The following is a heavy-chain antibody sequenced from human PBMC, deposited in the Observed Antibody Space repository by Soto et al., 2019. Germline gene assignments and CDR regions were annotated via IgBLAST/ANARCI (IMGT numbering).Heavy chain of an antibody. CDR2: IYYSGST. CDR1: GGSVSSGSYY. J-gene: IGHJ4*02. V-gene: IGHV4-61*01. D-gene: IGHD5-12*01. Sequence: SETLSLTCTVSGGSVSSGSYYWSWIRQPPGKGLEWIGYIYYSGSTNYNPSLKSRVTISVDTSKNQFSLKLSSVTAADTAVYYCARDYSRDGYNSRRFDYWGQGTLVTVSS. CDR3: ARDYSRDGYNSRRFDY.